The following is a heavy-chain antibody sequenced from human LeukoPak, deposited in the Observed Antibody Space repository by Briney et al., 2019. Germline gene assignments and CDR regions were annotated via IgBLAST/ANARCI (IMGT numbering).Heavy chain of an antibody. CDR3: ARSSESYDSSGYYSYYFDY. Sequence: PSETLSLTCTVSGGSISSSSYYWSWIRLPPGKGLEWIVYIYYSGSTNYNPSLRSRVTISVDTSKNQFSLKLSSVTAADTAVYYCARSSESYDSSGYYSYYFDYWGQGTLVTVSS. D-gene: IGHD3-22*01. J-gene: IGHJ4*02. CDR1: GGSISSSSYY. CDR2: IYYSGST. V-gene: IGHV4-61*01.